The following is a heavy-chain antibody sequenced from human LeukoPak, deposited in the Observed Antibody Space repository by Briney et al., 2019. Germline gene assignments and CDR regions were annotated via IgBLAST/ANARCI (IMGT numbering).Heavy chain of an antibody. CDR1: GGSISSGGYY. J-gene: IGHJ6*02. D-gene: IGHD1-14*01. V-gene: IGHV4-31*03. Sequence: PSETLSLTCTVSGGSISSGGYYWSWIRQHPGKGLEWIVYIYYSGSTYYNPSLKSRVTISVDTSKNQFSLKLSSVTAADTAVYYCARDPHPDAGNYYYYYGMDVWGQGTTVTVS. CDR2: IYYSGST. CDR3: ARDPHPDAGNYYYYYGMDV.